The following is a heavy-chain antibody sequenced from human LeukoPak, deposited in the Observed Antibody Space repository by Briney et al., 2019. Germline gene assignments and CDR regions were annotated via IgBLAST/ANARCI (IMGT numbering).Heavy chain of an antibody. J-gene: IGHJ4*02. CDR1: GGSISSGGYS. CDR3: ARDSGTFDY. V-gene: IGHV4-30-2*01. D-gene: IGHD3-10*01. Sequence: TSETLSLTCAGSGGSISSGGYSWSWIRQPPGKGLEWIGYIYHSGSTYYNPSLKSRVTISVDRSKNQFSLKLSSVTAADTAVYYCARDSGTFDYWGQGTLVTVSS. CDR2: IYHSGST.